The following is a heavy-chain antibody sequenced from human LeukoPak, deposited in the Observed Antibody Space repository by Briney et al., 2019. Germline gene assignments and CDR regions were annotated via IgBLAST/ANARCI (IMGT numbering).Heavy chain of an antibody. CDR1: GFTFSSCT. J-gene: IGHJ6*04. CDR2: ISGSGGST. V-gene: IGHV3-23*01. Sequence: GGSLRLSCAASGFTFSSCTINWVRQAPGKGLEWVSAISGSGGSTYYADSVKGRFTISRDNAKNSLYLQMNSLRAEDTAVYYCAELGITMIGGVWGKGTTVTISS. D-gene: IGHD3-10*02. CDR3: AELGITMIGGV.